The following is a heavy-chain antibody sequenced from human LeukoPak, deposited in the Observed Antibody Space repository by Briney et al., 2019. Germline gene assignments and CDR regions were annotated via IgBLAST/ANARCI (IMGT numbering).Heavy chain of an antibody. D-gene: IGHD3-22*01. Sequence: GEALKTSCKGSGYSFTSYWIGWVRQMPGKGLEWRVIIYPDDADTRYSPSFQGQGTISADKTITTAYLQWSSLKASDTAMYNCARHPYYDSSGYYLPYFDYWGQGSLVTVSS. CDR1: GYSFTSYW. J-gene: IGHJ4*02. CDR3: ARHPYYDSSGYYLPYFDY. V-gene: IGHV5-51*01. CDR2: IYPDDADT.